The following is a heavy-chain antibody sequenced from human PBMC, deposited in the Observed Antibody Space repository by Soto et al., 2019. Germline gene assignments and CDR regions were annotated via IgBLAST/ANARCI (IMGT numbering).Heavy chain of an antibody. J-gene: IGHJ5*02. CDR1: GGSISSYY. CDR3: ARDRVATFNNWFDP. CDR2: IYYSGST. V-gene: IGHV4-59*01. D-gene: IGHD5-12*01. Sequence: TCTVSGGSISSYYWSWIRQPPGKGLEWIGYIYYSGSTNYNPSLKSRVTISVDTSKNQFPLKLSSVTAADTAVYYCARDRVATFNNWFDPWGQGTLVTVSS.